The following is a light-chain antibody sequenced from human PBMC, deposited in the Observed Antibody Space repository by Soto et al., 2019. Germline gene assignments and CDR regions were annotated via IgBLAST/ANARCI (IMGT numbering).Light chain of an antibody. CDR3: QQYYSYLPIT. V-gene: IGKV1-8*01. CDR1: QGISSY. Sequence: AIRMTQSPSSLSASTGDRVTITCRASQGISSYLAWYQQKPGKAPKLLIYAASTLQSGVPSRFSGSGSGTDFTLTISCLQSEDFATYYCQQYYSYLPITFGPGTKVDIK. CDR2: AAS. J-gene: IGKJ3*01.